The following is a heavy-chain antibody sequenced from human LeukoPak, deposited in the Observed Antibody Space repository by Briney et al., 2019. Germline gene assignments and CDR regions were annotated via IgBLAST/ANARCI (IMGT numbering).Heavy chain of an antibody. Sequence: PSETLSLTCTVSGGSIGSSSYYWGWIRQPPGKGLEWIGSIYYSGSTYYNPSLKSRVTISVDTSKNQFSLKLSSVTAADTAVYYCARGGRGAAANFDYWGQGTLVTVSS. V-gene: IGHV4-39*07. CDR1: GGSIGSSSYY. CDR2: IYYSGST. J-gene: IGHJ4*02. D-gene: IGHD6-13*01. CDR3: ARGGRGAAANFDY.